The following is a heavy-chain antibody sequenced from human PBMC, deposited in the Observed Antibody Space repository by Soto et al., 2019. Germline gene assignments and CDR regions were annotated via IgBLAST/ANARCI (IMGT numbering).Heavy chain of an antibody. D-gene: IGHD6-19*01. CDR3: ARARLPTRYSSGWYANYYGMDV. V-gene: IGHV3-30-3*01. Sequence: GGSLRLSCAASGFTFSSYAMHWVRQAPGKGLEWVAVISYDGSNKYYADSVKGRFTISRDNSKNTLYLQMNSLRAEDTAVYYCARARLPTRYSSGWYANYYGMDVWGQGTTVTVSS. CDR2: ISYDGSNK. CDR1: GFTFSSYA. J-gene: IGHJ6*02.